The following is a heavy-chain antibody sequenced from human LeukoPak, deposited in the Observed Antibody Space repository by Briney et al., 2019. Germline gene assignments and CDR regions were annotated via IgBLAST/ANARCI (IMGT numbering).Heavy chain of an antibody. V-gene: IGHV1-8*01. CDR2: MNPNSGNT. CDR1: GYTFTSYD. Sequence: ASVKVSCKASGYTFTSYDINWVRQATGQGLELMGWMNPNSGNTGYAQKFQGRVTMTRNTSISTAYMELSSLRSEDTAVYYCARQMLDYSNYVDYYYMDVWGKGTTVTVSS. J-gene: IGHJ6*03. D-gene: IGHD4-11*01. CDR3: ARQMLDYSNYVDYYYMDV.